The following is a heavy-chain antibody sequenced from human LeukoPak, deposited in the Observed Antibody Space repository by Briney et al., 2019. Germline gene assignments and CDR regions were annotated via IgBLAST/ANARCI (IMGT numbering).Heavy chain of an antibody. J-gene: IGHJ4*02. V-gene: IGHV3-74*01. CDR3: AWFYDSGSSVPLDY. CDR2: ISGDGSIT. Sequence: QPGGSLRLSCAASGFTISGYWMHWVRQAPGKGLVWVSRISGDGSITAYADSVKGRFTISRDNAKNTLYLQMNSLRAEDTAVYYCAWFYDSGSSVPLDYWGQGTLVTVSS. CDR1: GFTISGYW. D-gene: IGHD3-16*01.